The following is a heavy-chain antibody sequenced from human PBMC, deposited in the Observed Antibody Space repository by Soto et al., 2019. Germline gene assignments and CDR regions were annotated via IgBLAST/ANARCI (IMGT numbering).Heavy chain of an antibody. Sequence: SETLSLTCTVSGGSISSGGYYWSWIRQHPGKGLEWIGYIYYSGSTYYNPSLKSRVTISVDTSKNQFSLKLSSVTAADTAVYYCARDEYGSGSYYTPYWGQGTLVTV. V-gene: IGHV4-31*03. CDR3: ARDEYGSGSYYTPY. CDR1: GGSISSGGYY. CDR2: IYYSGST. D-gene: IGHD3-10*01. J-gene: IGHJ4*02.